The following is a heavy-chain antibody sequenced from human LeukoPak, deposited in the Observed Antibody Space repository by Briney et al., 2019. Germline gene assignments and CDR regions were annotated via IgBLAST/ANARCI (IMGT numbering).Heavy chain of an antibody. V-gene: IGHV4-38-2*02. J-gene: IGHJ5*02. CDR3: ARGYSSSWYFNWFDP. CDR2: IYHSGST. CDR1: GYSISSGYY. Sequence: SETLSLTSTVSGYSISSGYYWGWIRQPPGKGLEWIGNIYHSGSTFYNPSLKSRVTISVDTSKNQFSLKLSSVTAADTAVYYCARGYSSSWYFNWFDPWGQGTLVTVSS. D-gene: IGHD6-13*01.